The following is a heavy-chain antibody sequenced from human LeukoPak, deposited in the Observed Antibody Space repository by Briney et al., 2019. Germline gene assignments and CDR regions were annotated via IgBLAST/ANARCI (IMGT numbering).Heavy chain of an antibody. CDR1: GYTFTSYG. J-gene: IGHJ4*02. V-gene: IGHV1-18*01. D-gene: IGHD2-8*01. Sequence: ASVKVSCKASGYTFTSYGINWVRHAPGQGLEWMGWISAYNGNTHYAQKLQGRVTMTTDTSTSTAHMELRSLRSDDTAVYYCARDHCTNGVCYMGHYWGQGTLVTVSS. CDR3: ARDHCTNGVCYMGHY. CDR2: ISAYNGNT.